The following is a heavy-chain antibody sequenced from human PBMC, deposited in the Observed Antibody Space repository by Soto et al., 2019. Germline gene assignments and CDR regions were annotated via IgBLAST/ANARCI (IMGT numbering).Heavy chain of an antibody. V-gene: IGHV3-30-3*01. CDR1: GFTFSSYA. CDR2: ISYDGSNK. Sequence: GGSLRLSCAASGFTFSSYAMHWVRQAPGKGLEWVAVISYDGSNKYYADSVKGRFTISRDNSKNTLYLQMNSLRAEDTAVYYCARVSRWLVPGYYYGMDVWGQGTTVTVSS. D-gene: IGHD6-19*01. CDR3: ARVSRWLVPGYYYGMDV. J-gene: IGHJ6*02.